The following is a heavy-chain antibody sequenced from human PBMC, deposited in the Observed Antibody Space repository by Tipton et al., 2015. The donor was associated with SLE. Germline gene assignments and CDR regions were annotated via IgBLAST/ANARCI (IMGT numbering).Heavy chain of an antibody. J-gene: IGHJ6*02. CDR2: IWYDGSNK. CDR3: AKEGRTYYDFWSGFYGMDV. Sequence: RSLRLSCAPSGFTFSSYGMHWVRQAPGKGLEWVAVIWYDGSNKYYADSVKGRFTISRDNSKNTLYLEMNSLRAEDTAVYYCAKEGRTYYDFWSGFYGMDVWGQGTTVTVSS. CDR1: GFTFSSYG. D-gene: IGHD3-3*01. V-gene: IGHV3-33*06.